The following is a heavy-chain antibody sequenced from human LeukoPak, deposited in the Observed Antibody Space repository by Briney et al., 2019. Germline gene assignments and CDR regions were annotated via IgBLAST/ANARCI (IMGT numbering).Heavy chain of an antibody. Sequence: ASVKVSCKASGYTFTGYYMHWVRQAPGQGLEWMGWINDNSGDTTYAQNFQGRVTMTRDTSISTAYMELSRLKSDDTAVCYCACLEGSPFDIWGQGTIVTVSS. J-gene: IGHJ3*02. CDR3: ACLEGSPFDI. V-gene: IGHV1-2*02. CDR2: INDNSGDT. CDR1: GYTFTGYY.